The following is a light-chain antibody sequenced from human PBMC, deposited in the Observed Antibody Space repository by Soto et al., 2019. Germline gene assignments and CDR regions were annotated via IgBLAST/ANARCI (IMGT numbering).Light chain of an antibody. Sequence: QSALTQPASVSGSPGQSITISRTGTSSDVGSSNLVSWYQHHPGKAPKLIIYEAIKRPSGVSDRFSGSKSGNTASLTISGRQGDDEFDYYSCSSASGGTCLFGSGTKVTVL. CDR2: EAI. J-gene: IGLJ1*01. CDR3: CSSASGGTCL. CDR1: SSDVGSSNL. V-gene: IGLV2-23*01.